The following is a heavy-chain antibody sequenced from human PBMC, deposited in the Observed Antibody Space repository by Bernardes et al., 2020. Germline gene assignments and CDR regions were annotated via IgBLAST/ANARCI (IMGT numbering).Heavy chain of an antibody. V-gene: IGHV3-48*01. D-gene: IGHD1-26*01. CDR2: ISTSSNTI. J-gene: IGHJ4*02. CDR3: ARVSGNYLYFDY. Sequence: GWSLRLSCAASGFTFSAYSINWVRQAPGKGLEWVSYISTSSNTIFYAGSVKGRFTISRDNAKNSLYLQMNSLRAEDTALYYCARVSGNYLYFDYWGQGILVTVTS. CDR1: GFTFSAYS.